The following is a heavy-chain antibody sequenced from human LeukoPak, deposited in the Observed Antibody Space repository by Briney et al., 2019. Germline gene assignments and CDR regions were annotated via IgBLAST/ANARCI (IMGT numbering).Heavy chain of an antibody. Sequence: GESLKISCKGSGYRFTNYWVGWVRQMPGKGLEWMGIIYPGDSNTRYSPSFQGQVTISADKSINTAYVQWSSLKASDTAMYYCARRVVNNRNWYFNLWGRGTLVTVSS. CDR2: IYPGDSNT. J-gene: IGHJ2*01. D-gene: IGHD4-23*01. CDR3: ARRVVNNRNWYFNL. CDR1: GYRFTNYW. V-gene: IGHV5-51*01.